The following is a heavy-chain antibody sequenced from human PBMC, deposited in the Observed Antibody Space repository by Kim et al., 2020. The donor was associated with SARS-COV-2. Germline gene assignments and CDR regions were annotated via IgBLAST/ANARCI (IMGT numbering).Heavy chain of an antibody. CDR1: GYTFTSYA. V-gene: IGHV7-4-1*02. CDR2: INTNTGNP. Sequence: ASVKVSCKASGYTFTSYAMNWVRQAPGQGLEWMGWINTNTGNPTYAQGFTGRFVFSLDTSVSTAYLQISSLKAEDTAGYYCARVLGLDYIWGSYRFESTWFDPWGQGTLVTVSS. J-gene: IGHJ5*02. D-gene: IGHD3-16*02. CDR3: ARVLGLDYIWGSYRFESTWFDP.